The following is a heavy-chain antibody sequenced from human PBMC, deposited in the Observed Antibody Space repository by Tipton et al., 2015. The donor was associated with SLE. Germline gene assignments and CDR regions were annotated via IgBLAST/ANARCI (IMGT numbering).Heavy chain of an antibody. Sequence: GLVKPSETLSLICAVSGDSISNGYLWGWLRQSPGTGLEWIGRIFHSGSANYNPSLKSRVSISVDSSKNQSSLRLTSVSAADTAVYHCARTLFWSGSYYMDVWGRGTTVTVSS. J-gene: IGHJ6*03. CDR1: GDSISNGYL. CDR2: IFHSGSA. V-gene: IGHV4-38-2*01. D-gene: IGHD3-3*01. CDR3: ARTLFWSGSYYMDV.